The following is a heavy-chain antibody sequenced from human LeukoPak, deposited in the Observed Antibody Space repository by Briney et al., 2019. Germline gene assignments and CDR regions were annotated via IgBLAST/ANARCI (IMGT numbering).Heavy chain of an antibody. D-gene: IGHD5-18*01. Sequence: PGGSLRLSCAASGFTFSSYSMNWVRQAPGKGLEWVSSISSSSSYIYYADSVKGRFTISRDNAKNSLYLQMNSLRAEDTAVYYCASGTGYSYGYWYFQHWGQGTLVTVSS. V-gene: IGHV3-21*01. J-gene: IGHJ1*01. CDR2: ISSSSSYI. CDR3: ASGTGYSYGYWYFQH. CDR1: GFTFSSYS.